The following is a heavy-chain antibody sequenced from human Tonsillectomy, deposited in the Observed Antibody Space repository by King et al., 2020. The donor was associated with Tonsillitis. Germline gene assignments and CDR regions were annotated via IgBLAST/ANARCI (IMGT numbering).Heavy chain of an antibody. D-gene: IGHD1-26*01. CDR2: IHYSGSS. V-gene: IGHV4-39*01. Sequence: LQLQESGPGLVKSSETLSLTCTVSGGSISSSNYYWGWIRQPPGKGLEWIGSIHYSGSSFYNPSLKSRLTISVDTSKKQFSLKLSSVTATDTAVYYCARTPWVVGTTGFHLDVWGKGTTVTVSS. J-gene: IGHJ6*04. CDR1: GGSISSSNYY. CDR3: ARTPWVVGTTGFHLDV.